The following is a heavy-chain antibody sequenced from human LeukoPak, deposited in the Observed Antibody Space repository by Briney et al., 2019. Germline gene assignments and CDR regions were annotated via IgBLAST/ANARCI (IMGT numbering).Heavy chain of an antibody. CDR3: AKDRETTASGTFDN. J-gene: IGHJ4*02. Sequence: GGSLRLSCAASGFGFSFYGMHCVRQAPGKGLEWVAVISEDGTKKNYAGSVKGRFTISRDNSNNTLYLQMNSLRAEDTAVYYCAKDRETTASGTFDNWGQGTLVTVSS. CDR1: GFGFSFYG. V-gene: IGHV3-30*18. CDR2: ISEDGTKK. D-gene: IGHD6-13*01.